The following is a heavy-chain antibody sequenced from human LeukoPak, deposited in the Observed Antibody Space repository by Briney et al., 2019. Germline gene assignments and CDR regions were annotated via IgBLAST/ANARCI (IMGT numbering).Heavy chain of an antibody. CDR1: GFSFSSYW. Sequence: GGSLRLSCAASGFSFSSYWMSWVRQAPGKGLEWVANINPDGSNMLYVDSVKGRFTISRDNAKNSLYLQMNSLRAEDTALYYCAKARGVEIPAASRNLDYWGQGTLVTVSS. D-gene: IGHD2-2*01. CDR3: AKARGVEIPAASRNLDY. V-gene: IGHV3-7*03. CDR2: INPDGSNM. J-gene: IGHJ4*02.